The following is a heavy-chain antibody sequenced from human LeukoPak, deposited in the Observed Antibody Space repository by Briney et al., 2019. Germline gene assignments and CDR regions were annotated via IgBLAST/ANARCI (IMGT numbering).Heavy chain of an antibody. CDR1: GDSIRNYF. Sequence: PETLSLTCSVSGDSIRNYFWSWIRQPPGKGLEWIGDIYSSGSTNYNPSLKSRITMPLDTSKNQFSLKVSSVTAADTAVYYCARAPPIVVVPPAATSFDYWGQGTLVTVSS. CDR2: IYSSGST. J-gene: IGHJ4*02. D-gene: IGHD2-2*01. V-gene: IGHV4-59*01. CDR3: ARAPPIVVVPPAATSFDY.